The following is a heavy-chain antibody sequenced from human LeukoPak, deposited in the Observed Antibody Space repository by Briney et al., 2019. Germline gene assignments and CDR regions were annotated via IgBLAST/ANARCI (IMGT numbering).Heavy chain of an antibody. D-gene: IGHD5-12*01. CDR3: ARDANRRGYSGYDYFDY. CDR2: ISAYNGNT. CDR1: GYTFTSYG. V-gene: IGHV1-18*01. J-gene: IGHJ4*02. Sequence: GASVKVSCKASGYTFTSYGISRVRQAPGQGLEWMGWISAYNGNTNYAQKLQGRVTMTTDTSTSTAYMELRSLRSDDTAVYYCARDANRRGYSGYDYFDYWGQRTLVTVSS.